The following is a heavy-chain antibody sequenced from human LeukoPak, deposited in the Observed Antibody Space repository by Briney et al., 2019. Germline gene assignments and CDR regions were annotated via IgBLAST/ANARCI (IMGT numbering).Heavy chain of an antibody. V-gene: IGHV3-30*01. CDR3: ARDYYDSSGYYGY. Sequence: SVTGRFTISRDNSKNTLYLQMNMLRAEDTAVYYCARDYYDSSGYYGYWGQGTLVTVSS. J-gene: IGHJ4*02. D-gene: IGHD3-22*01.